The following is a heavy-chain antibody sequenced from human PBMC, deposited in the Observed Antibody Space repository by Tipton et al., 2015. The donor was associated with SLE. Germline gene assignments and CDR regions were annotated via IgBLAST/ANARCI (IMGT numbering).Heavy chain of an antibody. Sequence: SLRLSCATSGFSFNDYYMEWVRQAPGQGLEWVSSIFNTGGSIYYAASVKGRFTISRDNSKNTLFLQMNSLRAEDTALYYCAKASTANYGYYFDYWGQGIRVTVSS. V-gene: IGHV3-11*01. D-gene: IGHD3-10*01. J-gene: IGHJ4*02. CDR3: AKASTANYGYYFDY. CDR1: GFSFNDYY. CDR2: IFNTGGSI.